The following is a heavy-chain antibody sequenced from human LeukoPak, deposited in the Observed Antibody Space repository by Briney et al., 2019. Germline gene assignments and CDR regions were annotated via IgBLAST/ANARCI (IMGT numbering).Heavy chain of an antibody. V-gene: IGHV3-23*01. CDR2: ISGSGGST. D-gene: IGHD6-13*01. CDR1: GFTFSSYA. CDR3: AKDLANSNWHFDY. J-gene: IGHJ4*02. Sequence: PGGSLRLSWAASGFTFSSYAMSWVRQAPGKGLEWVSAISGSGGSTYYADSVKGRFTISRDNSKNTLYLQMNSLRAEDTAVYYCAKDLANSNWHFDYWGQGTLVTVSS.